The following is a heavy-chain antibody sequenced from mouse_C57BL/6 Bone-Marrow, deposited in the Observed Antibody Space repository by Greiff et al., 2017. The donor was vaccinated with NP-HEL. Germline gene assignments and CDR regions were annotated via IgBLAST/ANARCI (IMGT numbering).Heavy chain of an antibody. CDR1: GYTFTSSG. CDR3: ASEGIYGSRDFDY. V-gene: IGHV1-81*01. J-gene: IGHJ2*01. CDR2: FYPRSGNT. D-gene: IGHD1-1*01. Sequence: QVQLQQSGAELARPGASVKLSCKASGYTFTSSGISWVKQRTGQGLAWIGEFYPRSGNTYYNEKFKGKATLTADKSSSTAYMELRSLTSEDSAVYYCASEGIYGSRDFDYWGQGTTLTVSS.